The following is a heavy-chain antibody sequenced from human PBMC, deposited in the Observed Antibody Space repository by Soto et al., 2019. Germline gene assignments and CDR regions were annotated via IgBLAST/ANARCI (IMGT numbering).Heavy chain of an antibody. D-gene: IGHD5-12*01. CDR1: GYIFATYL. V-gene: IGHV5-51*01. Sequence: PGESLKISCQASGYIFATYLIGWVRQMPVKGLEWMGIIYPSDSDTRYSPAFQGQVTISADKSISTAYLQLSSLRASDTALYYCARSGFSYYGMDVFGQRTTVTFSS. CDR2: IYPSDSDT. J-gene: IGHJ6*02. CDR3: ARSGFSYYGMDV.